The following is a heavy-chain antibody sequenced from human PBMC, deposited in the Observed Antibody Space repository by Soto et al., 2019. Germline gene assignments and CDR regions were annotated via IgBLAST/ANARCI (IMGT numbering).Heavy chain of an antibody. CDR3: ARHAGVGATDYYGMDV. CDR1: GYSFTSYW. V-gene: IGHV5-10-1*01. D-gene: IGHD1-26*01. J-gene: IGHJ6*02. Sequence: EVQLVQSGAEVKKPGESLRISCKGSGYSFTSYWISWVRQMPGKGLEWMGRIDPSDSYTNYSPSFQGHVTISADKSISTAYLHWSSLKASDTAMYYCARHAGVGATDYYGMDVWGQGTTVTVSS. CDR2: IDPSDSYT.